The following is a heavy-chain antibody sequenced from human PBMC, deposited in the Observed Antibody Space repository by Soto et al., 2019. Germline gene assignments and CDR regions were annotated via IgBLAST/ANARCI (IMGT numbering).Heavy chain of an antibody. V-gene: IGHV1-2*02. J-gene: IGHJ4*02. CDR1: VYTFTGYY. CDR2: INPNSGGT. D-gene: IGHD3-22*01. Sequence: ASVKVSCKDSVYTFTGYYMHWLRQAPVQGLEWMVWINPNSGGTNYAQKFQGRVTITRDTSISTAYMELSRLRSDDTAVYYCARSSGYYLFDYWGQGTLVTVSS. CDR3: ARSSGYYLFDY.